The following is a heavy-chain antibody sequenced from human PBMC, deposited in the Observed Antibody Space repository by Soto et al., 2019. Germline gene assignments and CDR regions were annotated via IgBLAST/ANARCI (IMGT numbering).Heavy chain of an antibody. V-gene: IGHV4-34*01. CDR1: GGSFSGYY. CDR3: ARGTTTVTTTVRLDV. CDR2: INHSGST. Sequence: SETLSLTCAVYGGSFSGYYWSWIRQPPGKGLEWIGEINHSGSTNYNPSLKSRVTISVDTSKNQFSLKLSSVTAADTAVYYCARGTTTVTTTVRLDVWGQGTTVTVSS. D-gene: IGHD4-4*01. J-gene: IGHJ6*02.